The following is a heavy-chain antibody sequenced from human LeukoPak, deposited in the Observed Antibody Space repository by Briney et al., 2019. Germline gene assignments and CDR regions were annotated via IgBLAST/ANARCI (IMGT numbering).Heavy chain of an antibody. V-gene: IGHV4-34*01. CDR2: INHSGST. CDR3: ARTYYDWPFDP. CDR1: GGSFSGYY. D-gene: IGHD3-3*01. Sequence: SETLSLTCAVYGGSFSGYYWSWIRQPPGKGLEWIGEINHSGSTNYNPSLKSRVTISVDTSKNQFPLKLSSVTAADTAVYYCARTYYDWPFDPWGQGTLVTVSS. J-gene: IGHJ5*02.